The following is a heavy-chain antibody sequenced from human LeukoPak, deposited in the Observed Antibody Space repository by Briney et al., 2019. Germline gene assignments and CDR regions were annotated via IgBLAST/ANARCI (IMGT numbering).Heavy chain of an antibody. J-gene: IGHJ4*02. CDR1: GGSISSSSYY. CDR2: IYYSGST. D-gene: IGHD3-3*01. V-gene: IGHV4-39*01. Sequence: SETLSLTCTVSGGSISSSSYYWGWIRQPPGKGLEWIGSIYYSGSTYYNPSLESRVTISVDTSKNQFSLKLSSVTAADTAVYYCARRLGITIFGVVIDDYFDYWGQGTLVTVSS. CDR3: ARRLGITIFGVVIDDYFDY.